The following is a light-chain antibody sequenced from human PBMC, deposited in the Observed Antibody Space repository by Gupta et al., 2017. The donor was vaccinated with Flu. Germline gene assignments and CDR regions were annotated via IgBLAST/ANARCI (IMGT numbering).Light chain of an antibody. CDR2: AAS. V-gene: IGKV1-39*01. CDR3: QQSDSSPST. CDR1: QNINTY. Sequence: PSSLSATAGDRVTITCRTSQNINTYLHWFQQKPGKPPRLLIYAASTLQSGVPSRFSGSGSGTDFTLTITNLQPEDFATYYCQQSDSSPSTFGQGTTVEIK. J-gene: IGKJ1*01.